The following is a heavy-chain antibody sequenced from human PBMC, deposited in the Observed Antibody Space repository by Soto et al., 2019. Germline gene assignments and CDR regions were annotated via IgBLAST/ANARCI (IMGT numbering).Heavy chain of an antibody. CDR2: IYYSGST. V-gene: IGHV4-31*03. J-gene: IGHJ4*02. CDR3: ARGGVTWFDY. Sequence: ILSLTFTVSGGSISSGGVYWSWIRQHPGKGLEWIGYIYYSGSTYYNPSLKSRVTISVDTSKNQFSLKLSSVTAADTAVYYRARGGVTWFDYWGQGTLVTVS. D-gene: IGHD2-21*02. CDR1: GGSISSGGVY.